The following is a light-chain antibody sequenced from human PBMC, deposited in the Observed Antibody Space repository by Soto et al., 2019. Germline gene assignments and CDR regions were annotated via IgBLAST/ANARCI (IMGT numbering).Light chain of an antibody. J-gene: IGKJ2*01. CDR2: TAS. CDR3: KLYGSSPPYI. CDR1: QSVSSSS. V-gene: IGKV3-20*01. Sequence: EIVLTQSPCTVSWSPVERCTLSCRASQSVSSSSLAWYQQRPGQAPRLLIFTASSRATGTPDRFSGSGPGTDFTLTISRLEPEDFAVYYCKLYGSSPPYIFGPGTKVDIK.